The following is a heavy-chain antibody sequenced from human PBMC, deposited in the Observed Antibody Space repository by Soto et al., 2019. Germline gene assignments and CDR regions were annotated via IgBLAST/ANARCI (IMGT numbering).Heavy chain of an antibody. D-gene: IGHD5-18*01. V-gene: IGHV3-53*01. Sequence: XVSLRLSCAASGLTFSSSYMSWVRQAPGKGLQWVSVIYSAGSTYYANSVKGRFTISRDISTNMVYLQMSSLTDEDTAVYYCARASEPEYSSAIFFDIWGQGALVTVSS. CDR2: IYSAGST. J-gene: IGHJ4*02. CDR3: ARASEPEYSSAIFFDI. CDR1: GLTFSSSY.